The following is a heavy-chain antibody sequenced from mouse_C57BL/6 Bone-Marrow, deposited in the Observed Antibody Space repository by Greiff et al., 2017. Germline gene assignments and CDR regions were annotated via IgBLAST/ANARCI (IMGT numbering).Heavy chain of an antibody. CDR1: SYTFTSYW. CDR3: ARDGQLRLLY. V-gene: IGHV1-50*01. D-gene: IGHD3-2*02. CDR2: IDPSDSYT. Sequence: QVQLQQPGAELVKPGASVKLSCKASSYTFTSYWMQWVKQRPGQGLEWIGEIDPSDSYTNYNQKFKGKATLTVDTSSSTAYMQLSSLTSEDSAVYYCARDGQLRLLYWGQGTTLTVSS. J-gene: IGHJ2*01.